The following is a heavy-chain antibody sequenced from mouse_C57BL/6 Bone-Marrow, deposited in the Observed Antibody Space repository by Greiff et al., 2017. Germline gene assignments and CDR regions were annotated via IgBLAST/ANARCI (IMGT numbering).Heavy chain of an antibody. CDR1: GYTFTSYG. D-gene: IGHD3-3*01. J-gene: IGHJ3*01. CDR3: ARRDEGFAY. Sequence: QVQLQQSGAELARPGASVKLSCKASGYTFTSYGISWVKQRTGQGLEWIGEIYPRSGNTYYNEKFKGKATLTADKSSSTAYMELRSLTSEDSAVYFCARRDEGFAYWGQGTLVTVSA. CDR2: IYPRSGNT. V-gene: IGHV1-81*01.